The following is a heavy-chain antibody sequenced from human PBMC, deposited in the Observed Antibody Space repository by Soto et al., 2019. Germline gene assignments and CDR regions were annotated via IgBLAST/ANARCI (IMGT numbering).Heavy chain of an antibody. Sequence: QVQLVQSGAEVKKPGASVKVSCKASGYTFTGYFMHWVRQAPGQGLDWMGWINPNSGATKYAQKFWSRVTLSRDTSTRTPYMELTGLRSADTAVYYSARGGGTILAPLPWGQGTQVTVSS. V-gene: IGHV1-2*02. J-gene: IGHJ5*02. D-gene: IGHD3-3*01. CDR2: INPNSGAT. CDR1: GYTFTGYF. CDR3: ARGGGTILAPLP.